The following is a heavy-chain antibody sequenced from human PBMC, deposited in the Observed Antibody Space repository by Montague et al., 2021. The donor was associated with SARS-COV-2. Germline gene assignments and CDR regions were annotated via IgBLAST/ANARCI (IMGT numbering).Heavy chain of an antibody. CDR3: ARAPIYRSSWYAYFDY. CDR2: INYSGST. Sequence: SETLSLTCTVSGDSMNNYYWSWIRQPPGKGLEWVGYINYSGSTHYNPSLQSRVTVSRDTSKNQFSLRLTSVTAAATAMYFCARAPIYRSSWYAYFDYWGQGTLVTVSS. CDR1: GDSMNNYY. J-gene: IGHJ4*02. D-gene: IGHD6-13*01. V-gene: IGHV4-59*01.